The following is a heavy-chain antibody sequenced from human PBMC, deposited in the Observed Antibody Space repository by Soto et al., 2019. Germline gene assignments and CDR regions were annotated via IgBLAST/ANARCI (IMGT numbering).Heavy chain of an antibody. V-gene: IGHV3-23*01. J-gene: IGHJ4*02. CDR3: AKDSNYYGSGSSFDY. Sequence: GGSLRLSCAASGFTFSSYAMSWVRQAPGKGLEWVSAISGSGGSTYYADSVKGRFTISRDNSKNTLYLQMNSLRAEDTAVYYCAKDSNYYGSGSSFDYWGQGTLVTVSS. D-gene: IGHD3-10*01. CDR1: GFTFSSYA. CDR2: ISGSGGST.